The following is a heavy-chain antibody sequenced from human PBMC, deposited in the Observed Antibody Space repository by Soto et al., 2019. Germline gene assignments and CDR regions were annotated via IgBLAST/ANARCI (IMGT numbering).Heavy chain of an antibody. Sequence: QVQLVQSGAEVKKPGSSVKVSCKASGGTFSSYTISWVRQAPGQGLEWMGRIIPILGIANYAQKFQGRVTITADKSTSTAYMELSSLRSEDTAVYYCARSVFCSGGSCYEKDFDYWGQGTLVTVSS. CDR2: IIPILGIA. J-gene: IGHJ4*02. D-gene: IGHD2-15*01. CDR3: ARSVFCSGGSCYEKDFDY. CDR1: GGTFSSYT. V-gene: IGHV1-69*02.